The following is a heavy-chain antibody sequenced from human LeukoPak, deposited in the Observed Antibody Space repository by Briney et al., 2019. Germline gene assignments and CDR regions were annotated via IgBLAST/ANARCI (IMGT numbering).Heavy chain of an antibody. CDR1: GFTFSAYS. J-gene: IGHJ5*02. V-gene: IGHV3-48*01. D-gene: IGHD1-20*01. Sequence: GGSLRLSCAASGFTFSAYSMNWVRQAPGKGLEWVSYISGGSSTIQYADSVKGRFTISRDNAKNSLYLQMNSLRAEDTAVYYCAREYNWNDDNWFDPWGQGILVTVSS. CDR2: ISGGSSTI. CDR3: AREYNWNDDNWFDP.